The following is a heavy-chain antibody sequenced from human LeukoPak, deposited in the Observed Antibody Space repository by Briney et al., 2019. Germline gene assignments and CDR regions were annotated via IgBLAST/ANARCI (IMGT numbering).Heavy chain of an antibody. V-gene: IGHV3-23*01. CDR1: GFTFTSHV. Sequence: GGSLRLSCAASGFTFTSHVMSWVRQAPGKGLEWVSTISGSGGYTYYADSVKGRFTISRDNSKNTLYLQMNSLRAEDTAVYYCAKERTLRGTAMAHPFDYLGRGTLVTVSS. D-gene: IGHD5-18*01. CDR3: AKERTLRGTAMAHPFDY. J-gene: IGHJ4*02. CDR2: ISGSGGYT.